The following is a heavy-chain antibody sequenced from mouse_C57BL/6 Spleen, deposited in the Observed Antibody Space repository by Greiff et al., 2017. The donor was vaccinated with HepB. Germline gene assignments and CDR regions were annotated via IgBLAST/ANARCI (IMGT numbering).Heavy chain of an antibody. J-gene: IGHJ4*01. CDR2: IWSDGST. CDR1: GFSLTSYG. Sequence: QVQLKESGPGLVAPSQSLSITCTISGFSLTSYGVHWVRQPPGKGLEWLVVIWSDGSTTYNSALKSRLSISKDNSKSQVFLKMNSLQTDDTAMYYCALHLGSYYSNSYAVDYWGQGTSVTVSS. V-gene: IGHV2-6-1*01. D-gene: IGHD2-5*01. CDR3: ALHLGSYYSNSYAVDY.